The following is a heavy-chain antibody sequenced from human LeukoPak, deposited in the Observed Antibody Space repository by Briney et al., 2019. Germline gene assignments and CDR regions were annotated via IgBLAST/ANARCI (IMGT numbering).Heavy chain of an antibody. CDR3: ARSPFTVTTVGYYYYYMDV. D-gene: IGHD4-11*01. J-gene: IGHJ6*03. CDR1: GGTFSSYA. V-gene: IGHV1-69*06. Sequence: ASVKVTCKASGGTFSSYAISWVRQAPGQGLEWMGGIIPIFGTANYAQKFQGRVTITADKSTSTAYMELSSLRSEDTAVYYCARSPFTVTTVGYYYYYMDVWGKGTTVTVSS. CDR2: IIPIFGTA.